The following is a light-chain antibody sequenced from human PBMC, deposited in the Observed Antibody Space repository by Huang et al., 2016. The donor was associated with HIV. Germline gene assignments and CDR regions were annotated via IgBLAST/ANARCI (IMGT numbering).Light chain of an antibody. Sequence: DTVMTQTPATLSVSPGARATLPCRASQSVGSTLARCQQKPGQAPRILIHGAATRATGIPARFSGSGSGTEFTLTISSLQSEDFAVYYCQQYNNWPYTFGQGTKLEIK. CDR3: QQYNNWPYT. CDR1: QSVGST. CDR2: GAA. V-gene: IGKV3-15*01. J-gene: IGKJ2*01.